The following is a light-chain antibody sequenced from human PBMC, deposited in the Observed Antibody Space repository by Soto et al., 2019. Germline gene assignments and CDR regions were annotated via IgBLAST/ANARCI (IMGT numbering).Light chain of an antibody. Sequence: EIVMTQSPATVSVSPGERATLSCRASQSVSSKLAWYQQKPGQAPRLLIYGASTRATGIPARFSGSGSGTEFTLTISSLQSEDFAVYYCQHYNNWPLTFGGGTKVEIK. CDR1: QSVSSK. J-gene: IGKJ4*01. CDR3: QHYNNWPLT. CDR2: GAS. V-gene: IGKV3-15*01.